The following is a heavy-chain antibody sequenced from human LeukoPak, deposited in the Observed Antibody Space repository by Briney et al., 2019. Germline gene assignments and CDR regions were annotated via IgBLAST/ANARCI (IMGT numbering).Heavy chain of an antibody. D-gene: IGHD3-10*01. CDR3: ARSRYYGSKNDAFDI. V-gene: IGHV3-21*01. CDR2: ISSSSSYI. CDR1: GFTFSSYI. Sequence: GGSLRLSCAASGFTFSSYIMNWVRQAPGKGLEWVSSISSSSSYIYYADSVKGRFTISRDNAKNSLYLQMNSLRAEDTAVYYCARSRYYGSKNDAFDIWGQGTMVTVSS. J-gene: IGHJ3*02.